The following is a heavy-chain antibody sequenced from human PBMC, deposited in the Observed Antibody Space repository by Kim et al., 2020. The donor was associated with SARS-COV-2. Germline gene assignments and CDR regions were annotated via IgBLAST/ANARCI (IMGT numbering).Heavy chain of an antibody. CDR2: IYPGDSDT. V-gene: IGHV5-51*01. CDR3: ARSAGPYVYYFDD. Sequence: GESLKISCKGSGYNFPSYWIGWVRQMPGKGLEWMGIIYPGDSDTRYSPSFQGQVTISADKTTTTAYLQWSSLKDSDTAMYYCARSAGPYVYYFDDWGQGTLVTVSS. J-gene: IGHJ4*02. CDR1: GYNFPSYW. D-gene: IGHD3-10*01.